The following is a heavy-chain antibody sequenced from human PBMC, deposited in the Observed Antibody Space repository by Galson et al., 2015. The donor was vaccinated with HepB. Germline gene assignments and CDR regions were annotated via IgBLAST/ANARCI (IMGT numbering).Heavy chain of an antibody. Sequence: TLSLTCTVSGGSISGGDYYWTWIRQPPGKGLEWIGNIYYSGNTYYNSSLESCLTMSVDMSSNQFSLRLSSVNAADTAVYYCARSIAGAGGAAPIYYFYMDVWGRGTTVTVSS. V-gene: IGHV4-30-4*01. J-gene: IGHJ6*03. CDR2: IYYSGNT. CDR1: GGSISGGDYY. CDR3: ARSIAGAGGAAPIYYFYMDV. D-gene: IGHD6-19*01.